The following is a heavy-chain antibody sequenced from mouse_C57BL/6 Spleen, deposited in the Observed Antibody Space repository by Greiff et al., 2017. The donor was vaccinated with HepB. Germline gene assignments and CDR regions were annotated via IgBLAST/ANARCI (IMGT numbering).Heavy chain of an antibody. V-gene: IGHV3-6*01. CDR2: ISYDGSN. CDR3: ARSGGGYFDV. Sequence: EVQRVESGPGLVKPSQSLSLTCSVTGYSITSGYYWNWIRQFPGNKLEWMGYISYDGSNNYNPSLKNRISITRDTSKNQFFLKLNSVTTEDTATYYCARSGGGYFDVWGTGTTVTVSS. J-gene: IGHJ1*03. CDR1: GYSITSGYY.